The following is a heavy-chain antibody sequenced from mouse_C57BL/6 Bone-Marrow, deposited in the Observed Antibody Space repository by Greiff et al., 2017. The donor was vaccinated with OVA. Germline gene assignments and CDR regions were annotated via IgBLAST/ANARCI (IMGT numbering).Heavy chain of an antibody. Sequence: EVKLMESGPELVKPGASVKMSCKASGYTFTDYNMHWVKQSHGKSLEWIGYINPNNGGTSYNQKFKGKATLTVNKSSSTAYMELRSLTSEDSAVYYCASPFTTVVARRGLYYFDYWGKGTTLTVSS. V-gene: IGHV1-22*01. D-gene: IGHD1-1*01. J-gene: IGHJ2*01. CDR3: ASPFTTVVARRGLYYFDY. CDR2: INPNNGGT. CDR1: GYTFTDYN.